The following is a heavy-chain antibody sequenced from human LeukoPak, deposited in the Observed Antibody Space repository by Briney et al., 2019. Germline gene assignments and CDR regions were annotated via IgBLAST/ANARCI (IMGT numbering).Heavy chain of an antibody. CDR2: INPDGSYT. CDR3: ARELSGYSYGLGLDY. J-gene: IGHJ4*02. V-gene: IGHV3-74*01. Sequence: GGSLRLSCVVSEFTFSHYWMHWVRQAPGQGLVWVSRINPDGSYTSYADSVKGRFTISRDNAKSTLYLQMNSLRAEDTAVYYCARELSGYSYGLGLDYWGQGTLVTVSS. D-gene: IGHD5-18*01. CDR1: EFTFSHYW.